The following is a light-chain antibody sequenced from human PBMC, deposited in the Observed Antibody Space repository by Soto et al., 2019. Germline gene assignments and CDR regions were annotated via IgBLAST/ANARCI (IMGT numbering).Light chain of an antibody. J-gene: IGKJ1*01. CDR1: QNIITW. V-gene: IGKV1-5*03. CDR2: KAS. Sequence: DIQMTQSPSTLSASVGDRVTITCRASQNIITWLAWYQQKPGKAPRLLIYKASNLENGVPLRFSGSGSETEFPLTISSLQPDDFATYSCQKYNSYPQTFGQGTKV. CDR3: QKYNSYPQT.